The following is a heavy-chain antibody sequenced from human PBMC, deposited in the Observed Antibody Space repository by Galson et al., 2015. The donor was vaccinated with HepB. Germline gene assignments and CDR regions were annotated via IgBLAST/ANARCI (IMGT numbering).Heavy chain of an antibody. Sequence: SLRLSCAASGFTFSGSVMHWVRQASGKGPEWVGRIRTNANNYATAYAASVKGRFTIARDDSKNTAYLQMNSLKTEDTAVYYCTTGSYDWAYYYYMDVWGKGTTVTVSS. CDR1: GFTFSGSV. CDR2: IRTNANNYAT. D-gene: IGHD1-26*01. J-gene: IGHJ6*03. V-gene: IGHV3-73*01. CDR3: TTGSYDWAYYYYMDV.